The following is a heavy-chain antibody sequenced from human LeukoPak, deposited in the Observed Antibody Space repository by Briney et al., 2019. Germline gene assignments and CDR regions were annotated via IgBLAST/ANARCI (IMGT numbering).Heavy chain of an antibody. J-gene: IGHJ4*02. CDR2: IRYDGSNK. Sequence: GGSLRLSCAASGFTFSSYSMNWVRQAPGKGLEWVAFIRYDGSNKYYADSVKGRFTISRDNSKNTLYLQMNSLRAEDTAVYYCAKDSDFWSGSLSRYFDYWGQGTLVTVSS. CDR3: AKDSDFWSGSLSRYFDY. D-gene: IGHD3-3*01. CDR1: GFTFSSYS. V-gene: IGHV3-30*02.